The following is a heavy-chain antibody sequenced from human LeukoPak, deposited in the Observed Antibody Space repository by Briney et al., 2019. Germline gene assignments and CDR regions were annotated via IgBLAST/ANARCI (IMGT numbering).Heavy chain of an antibody. Sequence: PGGSLRLSCAASGFTFSSYSMNWVRQAPGKGLEWVSSISSSSSYIYYADSVKGRFTISRDNAKSSLYLQMNSLRAEGTAVYYCARDSSLRFLEWLLGYFDYWGQGTLVTVSS. J-gene: IGHJ4*02. CDR2: ISSSSSYI. CDR1: GFTFSSYS. V-gene: IGHV3-21*01. CDR3: ARDSSLRFLEWLLGYFDY. D-gene: IGHD3-3*01.